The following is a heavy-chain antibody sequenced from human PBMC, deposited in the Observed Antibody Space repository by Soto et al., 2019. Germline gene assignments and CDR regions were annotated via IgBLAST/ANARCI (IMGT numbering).Heavy chain of an antibody. J-gene: IGHJ3*02. CDR1: GFHFDDYA. CDR2: ISWNSGSI. D-gene: IGHD6-19*01. CDR3: AKGDGSGWSTDVFDI. V-gene: IGHV3-9*01. Sequence: GGSLRLSCASSGFHFDDYAMHLVRQAPRKGLEWVSGISWNSGSIGYADSVKGRFTISRDNAKNSLYLQMNSLRAEDTALYYCAKGDGSGWSTDVFDIWGQGTMVTVSS.